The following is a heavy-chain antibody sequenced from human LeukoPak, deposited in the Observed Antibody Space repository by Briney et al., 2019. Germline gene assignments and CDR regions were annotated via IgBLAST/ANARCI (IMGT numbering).Heavy chain of an antibody. V-gene: IGHV3-23*01. Sequence: GGSLRLSCAASGFTFSSYGMSWVRQAPGKGLEWVSDISGSGRATNYADSVKGRFTISRDNSKNTLYLQMNSLRAEDTAVYFCARHYQLDYWGQGTLVTVSS. D-gene: IGHD1-1*01. CDR2: ISGSGRAT. J-gene: IGHJ4*02. CDR1: GFTFSSYG. CDR3: ARHYQLDY.